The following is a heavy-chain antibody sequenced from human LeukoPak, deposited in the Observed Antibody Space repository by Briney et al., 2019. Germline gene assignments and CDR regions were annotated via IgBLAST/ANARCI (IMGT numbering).Heavy chain of an antibody. J-gene: IGHJ4*02. CDR1: GFTFSNAW. D-gene: IGHD5-12*01. Sequence: GGSLRLPCAASGFTFSNAWMSWVRQAPGKGLEWVGRIKSKTDGGTTDYAAPVKGRFTISRDDSKNTLYLQMNSLKTEDTAVYYCTTTRGPPARGYSGYDSDYWGQGTLVTVSS. CDR3: TTTRGPPARGYSGYDSDY. CDR2: IKSKTDGGTT. V-gene: IGHV3-15*01.